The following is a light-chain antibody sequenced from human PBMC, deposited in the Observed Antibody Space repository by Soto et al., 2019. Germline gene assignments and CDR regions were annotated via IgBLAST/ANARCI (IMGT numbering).Light chain of an antibody. J-gene: IGLJ1*01. CDR1: GSDIGDYDY. CDR2: EVS. V-gene: IGLV2-14*01. Sequence: QSVLTQPASVSGSPGQSITISCTGTGSDIGDYDYVSWYQQHPGKAPKLLISEVSNRPSGVSNRFSGSKSGNTASLTISGLQAEDEADYYCNSYASGNTRVFGTGTKVTVL. CDR3: NSYASGNTRV.